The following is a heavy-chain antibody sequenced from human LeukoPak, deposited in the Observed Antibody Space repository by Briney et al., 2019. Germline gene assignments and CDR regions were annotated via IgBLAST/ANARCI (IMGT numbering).Heavy chain of an antibody. Sequence: SETLSLTCTVSGGSISSSSYYWGWIRQPPGKGLEWIGSIYYSGSTYYNPSLKSRVTISVDTSKNQFSLKLSSVTAADTAVYYCARGWELPFDYWGQGTLVTVSS. V-gene: IGHV4-39*07. J-gene: IGHJ4*02. CDR1: GGSISSSSYY. CDR3: ARGWELPFDY. D-gene: IGHD1-26*01. CDR2: IYYSGST.